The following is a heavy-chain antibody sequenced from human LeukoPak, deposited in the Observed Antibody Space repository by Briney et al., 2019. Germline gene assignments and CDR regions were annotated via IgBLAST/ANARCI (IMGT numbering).Heavy chain of an antibody. CDR2: IIPIFGTA. CDR3: ATEYYYDSSGYYRTTSYFDY. J-gene: IGHJ4*02. D-gene: IGHD3-22*01. CDR1: GGTFSSYA. V-gene: IGHV1-69*13. Sequence: GASVKVSCKASGGTFSSYAISWVRQAPGQGLEWMGGIIPIFGTANYAQKFQGRVTITADESTSTAYMELSSLRSEDTAVYYCATEYYYDSSGYYRTTSYFDYWGQGTLVTVSS.